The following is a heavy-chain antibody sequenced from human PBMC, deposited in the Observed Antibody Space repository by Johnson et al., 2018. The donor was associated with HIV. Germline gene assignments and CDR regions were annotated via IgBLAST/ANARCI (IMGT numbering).Heavy chain of an antibody. V-gene: IGHV3-23*04. J-gene: IGHJ3*02. CDR1: GFTVSGNY. Sequence: VQLVESGGGLVQPVGSLRLSCAASGFTVSGNYMTWVRQAPGKGLEWVSVISGSGGSTYYADSVKGRFTISRDNSKNTLYLQMNSLRAEDTAVYYCAKSGERSSWFGLGAFDIWGQGTMVTVSS. CDR2: ISGSGGST. CDR3: AKSGERSSWFGLGAFDI. D-gene: IGHD6-13*01.